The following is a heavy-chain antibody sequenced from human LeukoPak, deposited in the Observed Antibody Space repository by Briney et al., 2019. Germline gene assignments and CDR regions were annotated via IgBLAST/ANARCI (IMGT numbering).Heavy chain of an antibody. CDR2: ISYDGSNK. Sequence: GGSLRLSCAASGFTFSSYGMHWVRQAPGKGLEWVAVISYDGSNKYYADSVKGRFTISRDNSKNTLYLQMNSLRAEDTAVYYCAKTAAAWDDDAFDIWGQGTMVTVSS. V-gene: IGHV3-30*18. J-gene: IGHJ3*02. D-gene: IGHD6-13*01. CDR1: GFTFSSYG. CDR3: AKTAAAWDDDAFDI.